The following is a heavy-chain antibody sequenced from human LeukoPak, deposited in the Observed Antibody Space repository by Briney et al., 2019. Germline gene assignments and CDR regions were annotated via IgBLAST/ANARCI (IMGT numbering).Heavy chain of an antibody. J-gene: IGHJ4*02. CDR1: GFTFSSYA. D-gene: IGHD4-17*01. Sequence: GGSLRLSCAASGFTFSSYAMHWVRQDPGKGLEWVAVISYDGSNKYYADSVKGRFTISRDNSKNTLYLQMNSLRAEDTAVYYCARGKDYGDYSLYYFDYWGQGTLVTVSS. CDR3: ARGKDYGDYSLYYFDY. CDR2: ISYDGSNK. V-gene: IGHV3-30*04.